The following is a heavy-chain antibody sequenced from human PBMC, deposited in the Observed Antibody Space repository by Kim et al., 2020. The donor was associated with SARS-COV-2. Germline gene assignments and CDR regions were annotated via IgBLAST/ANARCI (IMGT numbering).Heavy chain of an antibody. D-gene: IGHD7-27*01. Sequence: GGSLRLSYAASGFTFNTYWVTWVRQAPGKGLEWVANIKKDGSEQYYVDSVKGRFTISRDNAKNSLYLQMNSLRAEDTAVYYCVRDWGESYWGQGTLVTVSS. CDR3: VRDWGESY. CDR1: GFTFNTYW. CDR2: IKKDGSEQ. J-gene: IGHJ4*02. V-gene: IGHV3-7*01.